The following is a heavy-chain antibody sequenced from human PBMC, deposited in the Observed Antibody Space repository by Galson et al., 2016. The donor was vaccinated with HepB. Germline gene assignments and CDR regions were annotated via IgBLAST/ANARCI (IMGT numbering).Heavy chain of an antibody. D-gene: IGHD2-8*02. CDR1: GFTFSNYA. Sequence: SLRLSCAASGFTFSNYAAHWVRQAPGKGLEWVATISYDGRNKFYADSVKGRFTISRDNSLNTLYLQMNSLRGEDTALYYCARELLGLDYWGQGTLVTVSS. J-gene: IGHJ4*02. V-gene: IGHV3-30*04. CDR3: ARELLGLDY. CDR2: ISYDGRNK.